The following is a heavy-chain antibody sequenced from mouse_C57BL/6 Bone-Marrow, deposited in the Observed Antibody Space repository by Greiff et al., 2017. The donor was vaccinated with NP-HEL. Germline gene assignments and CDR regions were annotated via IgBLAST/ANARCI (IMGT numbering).Heavy chain of an antibody. J-gene: IGHJ3*01. Sequence: QVQLKESGAELVKPGASVKLSCKASGYTFTEYTIHWVKQRSGQGLEWIGWFYPGSGSIKYNEKFKDKATLTADKSSSTVYMELSRLTSEDSAFYFCARHEAPYDYDLSWFAYWGQGTLVTVSA. CDR1: GYTFTEYT. CDR3: ARHEAPYDYDLSWFAY. V-gene: IGHV1-62-2*01. D-gene: IGHD2-4*01. CDR2: FYPGSGSI.